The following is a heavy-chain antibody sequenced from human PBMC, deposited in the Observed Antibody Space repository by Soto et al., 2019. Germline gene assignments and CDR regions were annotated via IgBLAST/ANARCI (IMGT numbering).Heavy chain of an antibody. CDR1: GFTFSDYY. Sequence: GGSLRLSCAASGFTFSDYYMSWIRQAPGKGLEWVSYIRDTGIGTAYADSVKGRFTISRDKNTLYLQLNNLRAEDTAIYYCAKARDCRAGSCVSDPGASFDYWGPGTLVTVSS. CDR2: IRDTGIGT. D-gene: IGHD2-15*01. CDR3: AKARDCRAGSCVSDPGASFDY. J-gene: IGHJ4*02. V-gene: IGHV3-11*05.